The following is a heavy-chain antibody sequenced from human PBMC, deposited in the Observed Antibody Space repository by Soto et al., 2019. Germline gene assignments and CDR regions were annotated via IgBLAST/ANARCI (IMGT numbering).Heavy chain of an antibody. CDR1: GGSISSGGYY. J-gene: IGHJ6*02. CDR2: IYYSGST. V-gene: IGHV4-31*03. CDR3: ARTVLGFYGMDV. Sequence: QVQLQESGPGLVKPSQTLSLTCSVSGGSISSGGYYWSWIRQHPGKGLEWIGYIYYSGSTFYNPSLKSRVTVSVDTSKTQFSLKLTSVTAADTAVYYCARTVLGFYGMDVWGQGTTVTVSS. D-gene: IGHD2-15*01.